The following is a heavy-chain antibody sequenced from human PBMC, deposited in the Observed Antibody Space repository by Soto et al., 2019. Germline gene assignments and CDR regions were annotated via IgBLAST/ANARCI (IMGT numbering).Heavy chain of an antibody. CDR1: GGSFSGYY. CDR3: ARGQDKGDTAKVRYFDY. Sequence: SETLSLTCAVYGGSFSGYYWSWIRQPPGKGLEWIGEINHSGSTNYNPSLKSRVTISVDTSKNQFSLKLSSVTAADTAVYYCARGQDKGDTAKVRYFDYWGQGTLVTVSS. J-gene: IGHJ4*02. D-gene: IGHD5-18*01. V-gene: IGHV4-34*01. CDR2: INHSGST.